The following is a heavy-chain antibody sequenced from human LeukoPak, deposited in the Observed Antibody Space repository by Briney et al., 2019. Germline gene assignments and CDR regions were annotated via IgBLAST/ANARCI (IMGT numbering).Heavy chain of an antibody. V-gene: IGHV3-23*01. Sequence: GGSLRLSCAASGFTFSSYGMSWVRKAPGKGLKWVLAISGSGGSTYYADSVKGRFTISRDNSKNTLYLQMNSLRAEDTAVYYCAKRPIQLWFLDYWGQGTLVTVSS. CDR2: ISGSGGST. D-gene: IGHD5-18*01. J-gene: IGHJ4*02. CDR3: AKRPIQLWFLDY. CDR1: GFTFSSYG.